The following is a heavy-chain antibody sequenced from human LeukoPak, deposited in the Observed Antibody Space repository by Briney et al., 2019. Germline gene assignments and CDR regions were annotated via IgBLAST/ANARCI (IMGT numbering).Heavy chain of an antibody. Sequence: PGGSLRLSCAASGFTLDDYAMYWVRQAPGKGLEWVSLIGGDGVSTFYADSVKGRFTISRDNAKNSLYLQMNSLRAEDTAVYYCARDPLVTTVTTPGYWGQGTLVTVSS. CDR1: GFTLDDYA. CDR3: ARDPLVTTVTTPGY. V-gene: IGHV3-43*02. CDR2: IGGDGVST. D-gene: IGHD4-17*01. J-gene: IGHJ4*02.